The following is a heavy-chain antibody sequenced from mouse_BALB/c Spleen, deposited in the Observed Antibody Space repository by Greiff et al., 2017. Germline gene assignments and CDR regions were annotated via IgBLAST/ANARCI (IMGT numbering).Heavy chain of an antibody. D-gene: IGHD2-1*01. CDR2: IDPYNGGT. J-gene: IGHJ4*01. CDR3: TRYGNYAMDY. CDR1: GYAFTSYN. Sequence: VQLQQSGPELVKPGASVKVSCKASGYAFTSYNMYWVKQSHGKSLEWIGYIDPYNGGTSYNQKFKGKATLTVDKSSSTAYMQLSSLTSEDSAVYYCTRYGNYAMDYWGQGTSVTVSS. V-gene: IGHV1S135*01.